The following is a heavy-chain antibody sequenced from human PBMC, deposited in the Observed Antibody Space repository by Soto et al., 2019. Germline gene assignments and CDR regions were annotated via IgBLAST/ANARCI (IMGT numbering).Heavy chain of an antibody. Sequence: EVQLLESGGGLVQPGGSLRLSCAASGFTFSSYDMSWVRQAPGKGLEWVSGISGSGGDPYYADSVKGRFTISRDNSKNTFYLQMNSLRAEDTAVYYCAKTVSWRAVALYYFDFWGQGTLVTVSS. CDR3: AKTVSWRAVALYYFDF. V-gene: IGHV3-23*01. CDR2: ISGSGGDP. J-gene: IGHJ4*02. D-gene: IGHD6-19*01. CDR1: GFTFSSYD.